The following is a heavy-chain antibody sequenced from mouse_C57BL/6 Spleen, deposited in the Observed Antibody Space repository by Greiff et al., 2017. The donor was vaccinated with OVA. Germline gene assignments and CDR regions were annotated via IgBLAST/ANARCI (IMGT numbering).Heavy chain of an antibody. CDR3: ARNYDYDDAMDY. CDR1: GYTFTSYW. V-gene: IGHV1-64*01. Sequence: QVQLQQPGAELVKPGASVKLSCKASGYTFTSYWMHWVKQRPGQGLEWIGMIHPNSGSTNYNEKFQSKATLTVDKSSSTAYMQLSSLTSEDSAVYYCARNYDYDDAMDYWGQGTSVTVSS. CDR2: IHPNSGST. D-gene: IGHD2-4*01. J-gene: IGHJ4*01.